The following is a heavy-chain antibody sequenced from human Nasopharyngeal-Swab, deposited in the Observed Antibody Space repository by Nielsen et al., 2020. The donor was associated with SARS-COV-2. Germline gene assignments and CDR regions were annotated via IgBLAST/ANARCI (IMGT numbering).Heavy chain of an antibody. J-gene: IGHJ6*03. CDR2: ISSSSSYI. Sequence: GESLKISCAASGFTLSSYSMNWVRQAPGKGLEWVSSISSSSSYIFYADSVKGRFTISRDNAKNSLYLQMNSLRVEDTAVYYCARVHCGRSSCSAPDYYYYYMDVWGKGTTVTVSS. CDR1: GFTLSSYS. CDR3: ARVHCGRSSCSAPDYYYYYMDV. D-gene: IGHD2-2*01. V-gene: IGHV3-21*01.